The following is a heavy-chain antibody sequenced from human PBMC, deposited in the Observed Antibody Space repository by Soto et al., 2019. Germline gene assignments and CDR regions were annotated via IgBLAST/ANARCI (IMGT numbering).Heavy chain of an antibody. D-gene: IGHD6-6*01. CDR3: ARDSSSSDYYGMDV. J-gene: IGHJ6*04. V-gene: IGHV4-30-2*01. CDR2: IYHSGST. Sequence: TLSLTCAVSGGSISSGGYSWSWIRQPPGKGLEWVGYIYHSGSTYCNPSLKSRVTISVDRSKNQFSLKLSSVTAADTAVYYCARDSSSSDYYGMDVWGKGPTVTVPS. CDR1: GGSISSGGYS.